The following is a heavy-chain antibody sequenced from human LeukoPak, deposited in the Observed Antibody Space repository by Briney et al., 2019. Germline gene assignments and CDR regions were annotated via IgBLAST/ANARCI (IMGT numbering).Heavy chain of an antibody. D-gene: IGHD3-22*01. V-gene: IGHV3-23*01. CDR1: GFTFSSYA. J-gene: IGHJ3*02. CDR3: AKVDYYDSSGYYPRRAFDI. CDR2: ISGSGGST. Sequence: GGSLRLSCAASGFTFSSYAMSWVRQAPGKGLEWVSAISGSGGSTYYADSVKGRFTISRDNSKNTLYLQMNSLRAEDTAVYYCAKVDYYDSSGYYPRRAFDIWGQGTMGTVSS.